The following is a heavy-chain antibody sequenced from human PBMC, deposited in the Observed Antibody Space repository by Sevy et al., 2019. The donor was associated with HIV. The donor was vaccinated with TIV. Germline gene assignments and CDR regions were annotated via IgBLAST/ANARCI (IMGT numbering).Heavy chain of an antibody. CDR1: DGSVNSDNYF. V-gene: IGHV4-61*01. CDR2: IYYTGTT. CDR3: ARCMASAMTNWFDP. Sequence: SETLSLTCTVSDGSVNSDNYFWTWIRQPPGKGLEWIGYIYYTGTTNYNPSLKSRVTISVDTSKNQFSLKLNLVTAADTAVYYCARCMASAMTNWFDPWGQGTLVTVSS. J-gene: IGHJ5*02. D-gene: IGHD5-18*01.